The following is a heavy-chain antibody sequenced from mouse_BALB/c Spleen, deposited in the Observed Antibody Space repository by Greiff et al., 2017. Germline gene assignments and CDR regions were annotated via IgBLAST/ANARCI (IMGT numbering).Heavy chain of an antibody. D-gene: IGHD2-12*01. CDR1: GFSLTSYG. CDR2: IWAGGST. V-gene: IGHV2-9*02. Sequence: VQRVESGPGLVAPSQSLSITCTVSGFSLTSYGVHWVRQPPGKGLEWLGVIWAGGSTNYNSALMSRLSISKDNSKSQVFLKMNSLQTDDTAMYYCARDYDGWYFDVWGAGTTVTVSS. CDR3: ARDYDGWYFDV. J-gene: IGHJ1*01.